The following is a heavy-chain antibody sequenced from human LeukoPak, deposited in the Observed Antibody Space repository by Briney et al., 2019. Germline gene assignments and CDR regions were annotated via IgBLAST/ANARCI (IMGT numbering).Heavy chain of an antibody. Sequence: ASVKVSCKVSGYTLTELSMHWVRQAPGKGLEWVGGFDPEDGETIYAQKFQGRVTMTEDTSTDTAYMELSSLRSEDTAVYYCATVFSSSPGLNYYYGMDVWGQGTTVTVSS. V-gene: IGHV1-24*01. CDR3: ATVFSSSPGLNYYYGMDV. J-gene: IGHJ6*02. CDR1: GYTLTELS. D-gene: IGHD6-6*01. CDR2: FDPEDGET.